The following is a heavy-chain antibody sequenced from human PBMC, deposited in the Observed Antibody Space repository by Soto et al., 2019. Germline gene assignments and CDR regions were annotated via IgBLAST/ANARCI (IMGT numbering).Heavy chain of an antibody. D-gene: IGHD7-27*01. CDR2: INAGNGNT. J-gene: IGHJ4*02. V-gene: IGHV1-3*01. Sequence: ASVKVSCKASGYTFTSYAMHWVRQAPGQRLEWMGWINAGNGNTKYAQKFQGRVTMTRDTSKSTAFMELSSLTSEDTAVYYCARGPRNWGVDYWGQGTLVTV. CDR1: GYTFTSYA. CDR3: ARGPRNWGVDY.